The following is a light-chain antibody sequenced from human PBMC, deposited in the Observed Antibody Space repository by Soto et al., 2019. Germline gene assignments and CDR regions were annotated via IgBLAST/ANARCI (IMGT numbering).Light chain of an antibody. Sequence: SVLTQPASVSGSPGQSITISCTGTSSDVGGYSYVSWYQQHPGKAPKLMIFEVNNRPSGLSNRFSGSKSGNTASLTISGLQPEDEADYYCNSYTSNSTWVFGGGTQLTVL. CDR2: EVN. J-gene: IGLJ3*02. CDR3: NSYTSNSTWV. V-gene: IGLV2-14*01. CDR1: SSDVGGYSY.